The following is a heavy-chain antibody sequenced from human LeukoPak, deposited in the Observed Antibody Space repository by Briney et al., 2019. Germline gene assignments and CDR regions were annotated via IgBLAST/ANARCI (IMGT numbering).Heavy chain of an antibody. Sequence: ASVKVSCKASGYTFTSYAMHWVRQAPGQRLEWMGWINAGNGNTKYSQKFQGRVTITRDTSASTAYMKLSSLRSEDTAVYYCARDRPGFGGVIMYWGQGTLVTVSS. J-gene: IGHJ4*02. CDR2: INAGNGNT. CDR1: GYTFTSYA. D-gene: IGHD3-16*01. V-gene: IGHV1-3*01. CDR3: ARDRPGFGGVIMY.